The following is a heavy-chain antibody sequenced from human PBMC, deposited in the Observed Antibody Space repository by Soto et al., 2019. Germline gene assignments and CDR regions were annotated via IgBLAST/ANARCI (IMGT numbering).Heavy chain of an antibody. V-gene: IGHV4-59*08. D-gene: IGHD3-3*01. CDR3: ASNAYDFWSGGSFDI. CDR2: IYYSGST. J-gene: IGHJ3*02. CDR1: GCSISSYY. Sequence: SETLSLTCTVSGCSISSYYWSWIRQPPGKGLEWIGYIYYSGSTNYNPSLKSRVTISVDTSKNQFSLKLSSVTAADTAVYYCASNAYDFWSGGSFDIWGQGTMVTVSS.